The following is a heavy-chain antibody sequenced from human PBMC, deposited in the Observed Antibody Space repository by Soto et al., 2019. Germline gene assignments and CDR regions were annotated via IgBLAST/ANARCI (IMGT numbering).Heavy chain of an antibody. J-gene: IGHJ6*02. Sequence: QVQLQQWGAGLLKPSETLSLICAVYGGSFSGDSWSWIRQPPGKGLECIGEINHSGSTNYNPSLKSRVTISVDTSKNQFSLKLSSATAADTAVYYCARLQWFGELSSGYYGMDVWGQGTTVTVSS. CDR2: INHSGST. V-gene: IGHV4-34*01. D-gene: IGHD3-10*01. CDR1: GGSFSGDS. CDR3: ARLQWFGELSSGYYGMDV.